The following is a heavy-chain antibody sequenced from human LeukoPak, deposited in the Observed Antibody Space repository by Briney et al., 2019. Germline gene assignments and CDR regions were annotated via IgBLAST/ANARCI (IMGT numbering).Heavy chain of an antibody. V-gene: IGHV3-23*01. Sequence: GGSLRLSCAASGFTFSSYAVSWVRQAPGKGLEWVSAISGSGGSTYYADSVKGRFTISRDNSKNTLYLQMNSLRAEDTAVYYCARDGGEQLVGPFDYWGQGTLVTVSS. CDR1: GFTFSSYA. J-gene: IGHJ4*02. CDR3: ARDGGEQLVGPFDY. CDR2: ISGSGGST. D-gene: IGHD6-6*01.